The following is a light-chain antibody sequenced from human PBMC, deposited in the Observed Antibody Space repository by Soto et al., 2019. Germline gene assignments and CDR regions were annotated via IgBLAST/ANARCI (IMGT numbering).Light chain of an antibody. CDR2: DTF. CDR1: QSVDTY. V-gene: IGKV3-11*01. CDR3: QQVNSFPST. Sequence: EIVLTQSPATLSLSPGERATLSCRTSQSVDTYLAWYQQKPGQAPRLLIYDTFRRATGIPARFSGSASGTDFILTISNLEPEDFATYYCQQVNSFPSTFGQGTRLEIK. J-gene: IGKJ5*01.